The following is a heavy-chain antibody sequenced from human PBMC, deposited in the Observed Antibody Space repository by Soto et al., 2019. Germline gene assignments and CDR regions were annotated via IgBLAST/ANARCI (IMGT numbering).Heavy chain of an antibody. J-gene: IGHJ4*02. D-gene: IGHD3-22*01. CDR2: IRSKANSYAT. Sequence: EVQLVESGGGLVQPGGSLKLSCAASGFTFSGSAMHWVRQASGKGLEWVGRIRSKANSYATAYAASVKGRFTISRDASTNTAYLQMTCLKSEAAAVYYCTRIYYDSSDTPGGYWGQGTLVTVS. V-gene: IGHV3-73*02. CDR1: GFTFSGSA. CDR3: TRIYYDSSDTPGGY.